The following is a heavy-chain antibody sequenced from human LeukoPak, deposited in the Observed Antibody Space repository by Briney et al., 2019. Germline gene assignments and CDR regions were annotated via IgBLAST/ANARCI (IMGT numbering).Heavy chain of an antibody. D-gene: IGHD2-2*01. J-gene: IGHJ5*02. CDR3: ARGDPYADL. V-gene: IGHV3-48*03. CDR1: GFSFSTYE. Sequence: GGSLRLSCAASGFSFSTYEMNWVRQAPGKGLEWVSDITISGNTRNYADSVKGRFTISRDNARNSLCLQMNSLRVEDTAVYYCARGDPYADLWGQGTLVTVAS. CDR2: ITISGNTR.